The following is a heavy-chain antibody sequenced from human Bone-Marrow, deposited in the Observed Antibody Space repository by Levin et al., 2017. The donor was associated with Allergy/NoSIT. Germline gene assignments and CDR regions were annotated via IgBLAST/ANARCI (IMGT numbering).Heavy chain of an antibody. CDR1: GFTFSSYG. Sequence: GGSLRLSCAASGFTFSSYGMHWVRQAPGKGLEWVAVIWYDGSNKYYADSVKGRFTISRDNSKNTLYLQMNSLRAEDTAVYYCARAPASVVKSYYYYGMDVWGQGTTVTVSS. V-gene: IGHV3-33*01. CDR2: IWYDGSNK. CDR3: ARAPASVVKSYYYYGMDV. D-gene: IGHD2-2*01. J-gene: IGHJ6*02.